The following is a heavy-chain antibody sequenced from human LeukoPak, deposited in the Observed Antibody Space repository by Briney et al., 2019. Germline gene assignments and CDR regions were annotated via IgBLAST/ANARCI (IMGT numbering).Heavy chain of an antibody. Sequence: ASVKVSCKASGYAFTGYYMHWVRQAPGQGLEWMGWINPNSGVTNYAQKFQGRVTMTRDTSISTAYMELSRLRSDDTAVYYCARVARGYSSSWSFDYWGQGTLVTVSS. CDR1: GYAFTGYY. D-gene: IGHD6-13*01. CDR3: ARVARGYSSSWSFDY. CDR2: INPNSGVT. V-gene: IGHV1-2*02. J-gene: IGHJ4*02.